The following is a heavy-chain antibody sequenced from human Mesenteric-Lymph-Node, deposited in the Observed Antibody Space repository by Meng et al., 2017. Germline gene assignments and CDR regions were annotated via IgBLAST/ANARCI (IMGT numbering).Heavy chain of an antibody. V-gene: IGHV1-69*06. J-gene: IGHJ4*02. CDR1: GGTFSSYA. Sequence: SVKVSCKASGGTFSSYAISWVRQAPGQGLEWMGGIIPIFGTANYAQKFQGRVTMTEDTATDTAYMELSSLRSEDTAVYYCAIPSGGCDRRFDYWGQGTLVTV. CDR3: AIPSGGCDRRFDY. CDR2: IIPIFGTA. D-gene: IGHD5-12*01.